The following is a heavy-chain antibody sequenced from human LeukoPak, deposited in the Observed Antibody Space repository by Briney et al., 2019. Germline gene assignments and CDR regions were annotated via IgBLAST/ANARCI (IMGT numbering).Heavy chain of an antibody. CDR3: ARDYYDSSGYY. D-gene: IGHD3-22*01. Sequence: TGGSLRLSCAASGFTFSSYAMHWVRQAPGKGLEWVAVISYDGSNKYYADSVKGRFTISRDNSKSTLYLQMNSLRAEDTAVYYCARDYYDSSGYYWGQGTLVTVSS. CDR2: ISYDGSNK. J-gene: IGHJ4*02. V-gene: IGHV3-30-3*01. CDR1: GFTFSSYA.